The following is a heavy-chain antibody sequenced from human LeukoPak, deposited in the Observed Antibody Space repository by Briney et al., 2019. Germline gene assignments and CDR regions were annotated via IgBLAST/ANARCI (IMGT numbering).Heavy chain of an antibody. CDR3: TTDEWA. D-gene: IGHD2-8*01. J-gene: IGHJ5*02. V-gene: IGHV3-15*01. CDR2: IKSKTNGGTK. CDR1: GFTFSTVC. Sequence: GGSLRLSCAASGFTFSTVCMSWVRQAPEKGLEWVGHIKSKTNGGTKDYAAPVRGRFTISRDDSTNTLYLQMSSLMTEDTAVYYCTTDEWAWGQGTLVTVSS.